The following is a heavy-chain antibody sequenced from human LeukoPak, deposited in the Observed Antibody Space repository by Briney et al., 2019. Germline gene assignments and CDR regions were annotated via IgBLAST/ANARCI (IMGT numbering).Heavy chain of an antibody. D-gene: IGHD2-15*01. V-gene: IGHV3-23*01. CDR3: ARDDCSGGSCYRNDY. CDR1: GFTFSSYG. CDR2: ISGSGGST. J-gene: IGHJ4*02. Sequence: PGGSLRLSCAASGFTFSSYGMSWVRQAPGKGLEWVSAISGSGGSTYYADSVKGRFTISRDNSKNTLYLQMNSLRAEDTAVYYCARDDCSGGSCYRNDYWGQGTLVTVSS.